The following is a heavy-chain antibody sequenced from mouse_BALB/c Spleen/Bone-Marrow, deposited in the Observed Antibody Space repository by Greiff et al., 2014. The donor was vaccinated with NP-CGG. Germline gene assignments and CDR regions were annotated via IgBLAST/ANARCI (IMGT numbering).Heavy chain of an antibody. V-gene: IGHV1-9*01. CDR1: GYRFSSFW. D-gene: IGHD2-10*01. J-gene: IGHJ2*01. CDR3: AREGAFYGNPFDF. Sequence: QVQLQQSGAEVMKSGASVKISCRATGYRFSSFWIEWIKQRPGHGLEWIGKILPGSGSTNYNEKFKGKATLSADTSSNTAYVQLSSLTSEDSAVYFCAREGAFYGNPFDFWGQGTTLTVSS. CDR2: ILPGSGST.